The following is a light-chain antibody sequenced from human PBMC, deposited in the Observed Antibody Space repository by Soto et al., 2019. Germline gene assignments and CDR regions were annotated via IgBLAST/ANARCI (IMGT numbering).Light chain of an antibody. CDR3: SSYTSSSLWL. Sequence: QSVLTQPASVSGSPGQSITISCTGTSSDVGGYNYVSWYQQHPGKAPKLMIYEVSNRPSGVSNRFSGSKSGNTASLTISGLQAEDEADYYCSSYTSSSLWLFGGGTKVTVL. CDR2: EVS. V-gene: IGLV2-14*01. J-gene: IGLJ3*02. CDR1: SSDVGGYNY.